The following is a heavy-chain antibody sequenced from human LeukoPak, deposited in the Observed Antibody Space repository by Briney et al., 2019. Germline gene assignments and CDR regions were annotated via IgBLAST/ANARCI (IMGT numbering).Heavy chain of an antibody. V-gene: IGHV1-2*02. CDR2: INPNSGGT. D-gene: IGHD2-15*01. Sequence: ASVKVSCKASGYTFTGYYMHWVRQAPGQGLEWMGWINPNSGGTNYAQKFQGRVTMTRDTSISTAYMELSRLRSDDTAVYYCARGEDIVVVVAATRNWFDPWGQGTLVTVSS. CDR3: ARGEDIVVVVAATRNWFDP. J-gene: IGHJ5*02. CDR1: GYTFTGYY.